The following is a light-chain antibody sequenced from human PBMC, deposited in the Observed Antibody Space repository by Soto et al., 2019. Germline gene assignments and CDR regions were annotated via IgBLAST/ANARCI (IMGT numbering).Light chain of an antibody. CDR3: QQYGSATWT. Sequence: EIVLTQSPGTLSLSPGERATLSCRASQSVSSSYLARYQQKPGQAPMPLIYGASSRAIGIPDRFSGRGSGTDFTLSISRLELEGFAVYYCQQYGSATWTFGRGTKVDIK. CDR2: GAS. J-gene: IGKJ1*01. CDR1: QSVSSSY. V-gene: IGKV3-20*01.